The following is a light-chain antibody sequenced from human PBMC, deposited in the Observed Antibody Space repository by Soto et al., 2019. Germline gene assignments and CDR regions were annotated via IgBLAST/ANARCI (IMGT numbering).Light chain of an antibody. CDR3: QQYNGN. Sequence: NQLTQSPSPLSASVRDRVTITCRSSQNINKCLAWYQQKPGKAPKLLIYDAYSLERGVPSRFSGSGAGTAFTLTISSMQAHEVVTEYCQQYNGNFGGGTKVE. V-gene: IGKV1-5*01. CDR2: DAY. J-gene: IGKJ4*01. CDR1: QNINKC.